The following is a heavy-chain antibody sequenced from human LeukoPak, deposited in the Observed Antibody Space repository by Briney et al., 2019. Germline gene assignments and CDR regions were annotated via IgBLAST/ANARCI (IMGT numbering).Heavy chain of an antibody. Sequence: PSETLSLTCTVSGGSISSGSYYWSWIRQPAGKGLEWIGRIYTSGSTNYNPSLKSRVTISVDTSKNQFSLKLSSVTAADTAVYYCARDQGGIAAAGDYYYYYMDVWGKGTTVTVSS. CDR3: ARDQGGIAAAGDYYYYYMDV. J-gene: IGHJ6*03. D-gene: IGHD6-13*01. V-gene: IGHV4-61*02. CDR1: GGSISSGSYY. CDR2: IYTSGST.